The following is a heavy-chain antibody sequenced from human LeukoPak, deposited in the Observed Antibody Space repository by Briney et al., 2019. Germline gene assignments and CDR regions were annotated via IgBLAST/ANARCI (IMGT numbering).Heavy chain of an antibody. D-gene: IGHD5-18*01. J-gene: IGHJ4*02. Sequence: GGSLRLSCAVSGFTFSSYVMSWVRQAPGKGLEWVSVIYSGGSTYYADSVKGRFTISRDNSKNTLYLQMNSLRAEDTAVYYCAREARGYSYGSGFYYFDYWGQGTLVTVSS. CDR2: IYSGGST. CDR3: AREARGYSYGSGFYYFDY. CDR1: GFTFSSYV. V-gene: IGHV3-66*01.